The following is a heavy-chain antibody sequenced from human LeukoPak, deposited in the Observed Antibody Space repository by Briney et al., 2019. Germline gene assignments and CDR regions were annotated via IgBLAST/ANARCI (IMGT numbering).Heavy chain of an antibody. J-gene: IGHJ5*02. D-gene: IGHD3-22*01. Sequence: SETLSLTCIVSRGSTSSYYWSWIRQPPGTGLEWIGYLYHGGSTKYNPSLKSRFTISGDTSKNHFSLNLNSVTAADTAMYYCARGRYYYDSSGYPYNWFDPWGQGTLVTVSS. CDR1: RGSTSSYY. CDR3: ARGRYYYDSSGYPYNWFDP. V-gene: IGHV4-59*01. CDR2: LYHGGST.